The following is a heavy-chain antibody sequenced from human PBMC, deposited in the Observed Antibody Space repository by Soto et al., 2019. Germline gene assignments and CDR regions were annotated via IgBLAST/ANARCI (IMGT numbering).Heavy chain of an antibody. CDR3: ARSAPRSYCGGDCYLFDY. D-gene: IGHD2-21*02. CDR2: IWYDGSNK. CDR1: GFTFSSYG. V-gene: IGHV3-33*01. Sequence: QVQLVESGGGGVQPGRSLRLSCAASGFTFSSYGMHWVRQAPGKGLEWVAVIWYDGSNKYYADSVKDRFTISRDNSKNALYVQMNSLVAVYTAVYYCARSAPRSYCGGDCYLFDYWGQGTLVSVSS. J-gene: IGHJ4*02.